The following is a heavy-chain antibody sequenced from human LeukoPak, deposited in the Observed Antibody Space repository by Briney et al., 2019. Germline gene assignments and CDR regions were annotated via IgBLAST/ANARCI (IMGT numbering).Heavy chain of an antibody. CDR1: GFTFSSYS. Sequence: GGSLRLSCAASGFTFSSYSMNWVRQAPGKGLEWVSSISSSSSYIYYADSVKGRFTTSRDNAKNSLYLQMNSLRAEDTAVYYCASPYYYDSSGYSPFDYWGQGTLVTVSS. CDR2: ISSSSSYI. CDR3: ASPYYYDSSGYSPFDY. J-gene: IGHJ4*02. D-gene: IGHD3-22*01. V-gene: IGHV3-21*01.